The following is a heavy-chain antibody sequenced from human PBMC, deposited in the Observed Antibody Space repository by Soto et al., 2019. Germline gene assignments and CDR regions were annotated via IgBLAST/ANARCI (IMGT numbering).Heavy chain of an antibody. CDR3: ATAEVDY. Sequence: EVQLVEAGGGLVQPGGSLRLSCAASGFTFGNHWMHWVRQAPGKGLEWVSRRNSDGSTTNYADSVKGRCTVSRDNAKNTMYLQMNSLRAEDTAVYYCATAEVDYWGPGTLVTVSS. CDR1: GFTFGNHW. CDR2: RNSDGSTT. V-gene: IGHV3-74*01. J-gene: IGHJ4*02.